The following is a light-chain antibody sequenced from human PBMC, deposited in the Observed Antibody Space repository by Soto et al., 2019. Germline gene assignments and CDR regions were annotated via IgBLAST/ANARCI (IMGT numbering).Light chain of an antibody. V-gene: IGLV1-36*01. J-gene: IGLJ1*01. CDR2: YDD. Sequence: QSVLTQSPSVSEAPRQRVTISCSGSSSNIGNNGVNWYQQLPGKAPKLLIYYDDLKPSGVSARFSGSKSGTSASLAIGGLQSEDEADYYCATWDDSLNAYVFGIGTKV. CDR3: ATWDDSLNAYV. CDR1: SSNIGNNG.